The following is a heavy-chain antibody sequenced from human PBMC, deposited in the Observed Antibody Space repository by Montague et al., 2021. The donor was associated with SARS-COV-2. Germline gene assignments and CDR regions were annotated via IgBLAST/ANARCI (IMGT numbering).Heavy chain of an antibody. J-gene: IGHJ4*02. V-gene: IGHV3-21*01. Sequence: SLRLACAASGFTFSSYSMNWVRQAPGKGLEWVSSISSSSSYIYYPDSVKGRFTTSRDNAKNSLYLQMNSLRAEDTAVYYCARNLGSGWAFFDYWGQGTLVTVSS. CDR1: GFTFSSYS. CDR2: ISSSSSYI. D-gene: IGHD6-19*01. CDR3: ARNLGSGWAFFDY.